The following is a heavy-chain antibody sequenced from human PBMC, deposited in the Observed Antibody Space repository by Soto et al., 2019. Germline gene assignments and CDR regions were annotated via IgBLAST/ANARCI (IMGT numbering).Heavy chain of an antibody. CDR3: ARGSDYSFDH. D-gene: IGHD2-21*01. V-gene: IGHV3-66*01. CDR2: IYSDGST. Sequence: EVQLVESGGGLVQPGGSLRLSCAASGFTFSSNYMSWVRQAPGKGLEWVSIIYSDGSTYYAADGKCRVTTFRDNYKNMLDLKMKSPGVEDTAMYYCARGSDYSFDHWGQGTLVTVSS. CDR1: GFTFSSNY. J-gene: IGHJ4*02.